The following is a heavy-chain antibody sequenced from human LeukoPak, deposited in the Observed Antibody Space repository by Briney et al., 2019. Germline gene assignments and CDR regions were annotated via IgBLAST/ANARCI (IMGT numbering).Heavy chain of an antibody. D-gene: IGHD3-9*01. CDR2: IYPGDSDT. CDR1: GYSFTSYW. Sequence: GESLKISCKGSGYSFTSYWIGWVRQMPGEGLEWMGIIYPGDSDTRYSPSFQGQVTISADKSISTAYLQWSSLKASDSATYYCARRDILTGILDYWGQGTLVTVSS. CDR3: ARRDILTGILDY. V-gene: IGHV5-51*01. J-gene: IGHJ4*02.